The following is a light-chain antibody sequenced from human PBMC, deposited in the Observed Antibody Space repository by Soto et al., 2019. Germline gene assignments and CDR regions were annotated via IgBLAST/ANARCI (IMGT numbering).Light chain of an antibody. CDR3: QNFDSAPQT. V-gene: IGKV3-15*01. CDR2: GAS. J-gene: IGKJ1*01. CDR1: QSVSSN. Sequence: EIVMTQSPATLSVSPGERVTLSCRASQSVSSNLAWYQQKPGQSPRLLIYGASTRATGIPARFSGSGSGTEFTLTISSLQSEDVATYYCQNFDSAPQTFGQGTKVDIK.